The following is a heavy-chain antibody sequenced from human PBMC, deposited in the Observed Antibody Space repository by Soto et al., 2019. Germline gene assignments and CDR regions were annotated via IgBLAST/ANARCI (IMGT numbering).Heavy chain of an antibody. CDR2: IYPGDSDT. CDR3: ARHRYCSGGSCYSLYYYGMDV. D-gene: IGHD2-15*01. CDR1: GYSFTSYW. V-gene: IGHV5-51*01. Sequence: GESLKISCKGSGYSFTSYWIGWVRQMPGKGLEWMGIIYPGDSDTRYSPSFQGQVTISADKSISTAYLQWSSLKASDTAMYYCARHRYCSGGSCYSLYYYGMDVWGQGTTVTVS. J-gene: IGHJ6*02.